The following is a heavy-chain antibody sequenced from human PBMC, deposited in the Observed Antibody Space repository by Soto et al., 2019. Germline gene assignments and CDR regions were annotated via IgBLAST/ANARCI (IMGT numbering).Heavy chain of an antibody. CDR3: AREMVCSGGSCYPYDAFDI. CDR1: GFIFSDYY. CDR2: ISSSGNTI. J-gene: IGHJ3*02. Sequence: QVQLVESGGGLVKPGGSLRLTCAASGFIFSDYYLSWIRQAPGKGLEWVSYISSSGNTIYYADSVKGRFTISRDNAKNSLYVHMNSLRAEDTAVYYCAREMVCSGGSCYPYDAFDICGQGTMVTVSS. D-gene: IGHD2-15*01. V-gene: IGHV3-11*01.